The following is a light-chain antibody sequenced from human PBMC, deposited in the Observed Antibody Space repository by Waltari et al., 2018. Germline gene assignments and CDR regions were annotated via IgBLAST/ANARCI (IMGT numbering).Light chain of an antibody. V-gene: IGKV3-20*01. CDR3: QKYGSSPRT. CDR1: QSVSSNY. Sequence: EIVLTQSPGTLSLSPGERATLSCRASQSVSSNYLAWYQHKPGQAPILVIYDASTRATGSPDRCSGSGSGTDFTLTISRLEPEDFAVYYCQKYGSSPRTFGQGTKVEIK. CDR2: DAS. J-gene: IGKJ1*01.